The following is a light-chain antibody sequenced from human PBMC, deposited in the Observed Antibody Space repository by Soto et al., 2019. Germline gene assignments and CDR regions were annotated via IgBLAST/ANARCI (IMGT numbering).Light chain of an antibody. V-gene: IGKV1-9*01. CDR2: SAS. CDR1: QAMSTY. CDR3: QQLNGYQLA. Sequence: DLQLTQSPSFLSAFVGDTVTITCRASQAMSTYLAWYQQKPGKVPKLLIRSASTLQSGVPPRFSGGGSGTEFTLTLSTLQPDDSGIYYCQQLNGYQLAFGGGTNVEIK. J-gene: IGKJ4*01.